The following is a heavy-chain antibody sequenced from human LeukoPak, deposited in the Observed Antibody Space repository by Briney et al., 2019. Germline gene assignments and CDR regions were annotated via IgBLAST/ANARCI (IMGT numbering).Heavy chain of an antibody. CDR2: INPSGGST. Sequence: ASVKVSCKASGYTFTSCYMHWVRQAPGQGLEWMGIINPSGGSTSYAQKFQGRVTMTRDMSTSTVYMELSSLRSEDTAVYYCARGRPERYFDWLLSNWGQGTLVTVSS. CDR3: ARGRPERYFDWLLSN. CDR1: GYTFTSCY. J-gene: IGHJ4*02. D-gene: IGHD3-9*01. V-gene: IGHV1-46*01.